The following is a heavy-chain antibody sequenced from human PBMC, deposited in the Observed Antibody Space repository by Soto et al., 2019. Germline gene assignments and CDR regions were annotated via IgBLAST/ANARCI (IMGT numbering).Heavy chain of an antibody. D-gene: IGHD3-9*01. V-gene: IGHV5-51*01. CDR3: ARHHGPEYYDILTAPDY. CDR1: GYSFTSYW. J-gene: IGHJ4*02. Sequence: PGESLKISCKGSGYSFTSYWIGWVRQMPGKGLEWMGIIYPGDSDTRYSPSFQGQVTISADKSISTAYLQWSSLKASDTAMYYCARHHGPEYYDILTAPDYWGQGTLVTVSS. CDR2: IYPGDSDT.